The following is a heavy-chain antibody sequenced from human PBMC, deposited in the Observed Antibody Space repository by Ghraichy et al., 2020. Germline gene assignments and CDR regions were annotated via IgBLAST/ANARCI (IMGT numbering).Heavy chain of an antibody. Sequence: SGPTLVKPTQTLTLTCTFSGFSLSATGVGVGWIRQPPGKALEWLALIFYNDEERYNPSLNSRLNIAKDTSKNYVVLTMTNMDPVDTATYYCAHEGYGSDNWFDACGQGILVTVSS. CDR2: IFYNDEE. D-gene: IGHD2-8*02. V-gene: IGHV2-5*01. J-gene: IGHJ5*02. CDR1: GFSLSATGVG. CDR3: AHEGYGSDNWFDA.